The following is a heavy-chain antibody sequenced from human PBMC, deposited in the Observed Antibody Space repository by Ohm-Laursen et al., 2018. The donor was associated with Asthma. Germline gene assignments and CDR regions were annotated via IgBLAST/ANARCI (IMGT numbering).Heavy chain of an antibody. CDR2: IIPTFGTA. V-gene: IGHV1-69*13. CDR1: GGTFSSYA. D-gene: IGHD1-26*01. CDR3: ARGPVGARANHYYYYGMDV. J-gene: IGHJ6*02. Sequence: ASVKVSCKASGGTFSSYAISWVRQAPGQGLEWMGGIIPTFGTANYAQKFQGRVTITADESTSTAYMELSSLRSEDTAVYYCARGPVGARANHYYYYGMDVWGQGTTVTVSS.